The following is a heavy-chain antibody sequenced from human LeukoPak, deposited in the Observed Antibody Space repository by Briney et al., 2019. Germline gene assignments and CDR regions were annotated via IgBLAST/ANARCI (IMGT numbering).Heavy chain of an antibody. CDR3: ARDDSSGYYRAAFDI. Sequence: GGSLRLSCAASGFTFISYSMNWVRQAPGKGLEWVSYISSSSSTIYYADSVKGRFTISRDNAKNSLYLQMNSLRAEDTAVYYCARDDSSGYYRAAFDIWGQGTMVTVSS. V-gene: IGHV3-48*04. CDR2: ISSSSSTI. CDR1: GFTFISYS. D-gene: IGHD3-22*01. J-gene: IGHJ3*02.